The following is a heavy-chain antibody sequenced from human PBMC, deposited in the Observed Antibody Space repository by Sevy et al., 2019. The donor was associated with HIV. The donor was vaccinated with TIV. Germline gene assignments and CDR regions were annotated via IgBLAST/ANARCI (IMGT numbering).Heavy chain of an antibody. CDR2: ISRDGSVI. CDR3: AKAYGMAAGGFFGH. CDR1: GFTFDDYA. V-gene: IGHV3-43D*03. D-gene: IGHD6-13*01. J-gene: IGHJ4*02. Sequence: GGSLRLSCAASGFTFDDYAMHWVRQVPGKGLEWVSLISRDGSVIYYADSVKGRFSISRDNSKNSLYLQMNSLRPEDTALYYCAKAYGMAAGGFFGHWGQGTLVTVSS.